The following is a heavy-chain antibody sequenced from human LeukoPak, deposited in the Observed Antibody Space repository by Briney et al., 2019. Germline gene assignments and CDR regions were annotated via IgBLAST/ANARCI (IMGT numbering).Heavy chain of an antibody. CDR1: GGSISSYY. CDR3: ARHQDYGDYGINSYYYYGMDV. CDR2: IYYSGST. J-gene: IGHJ6*02. Sequence: SETLSLTCTVSGGSISSYYWSWIRQPPGKGLEWIGYIYYSGSTNYNPSLKSRVTISVDTSKNQFSLKLSSVTAADTAVYYCARHQDYGDYGINSYYYYGMDVWGQGTTVTVSS. V-gene: IGHV4-59*08. D-gene: IGHD4-17*01.